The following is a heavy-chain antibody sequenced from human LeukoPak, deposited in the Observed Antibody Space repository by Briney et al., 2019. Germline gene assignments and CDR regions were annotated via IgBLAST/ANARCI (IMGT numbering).Heavy chain of an antibody. Sequence: PSETLSLTCTVSGGSISSYYWSWIRQPPGEGLEWIGYIYYSGSTNYDPSLKSRVTISVDTSKNQFSLKLTSVTAADTAVYYCAREGKLTGYFGGLGFNYWGQGILVTVSS. J-gene: IGHJ4*02. V-gene: IGHV4-59*01. CDR2: IYYSGST. CDR1: GGSISSYY. D-gene: IGHD6-19*01. CDR3: AREGKLTGYFGGLGFNY.